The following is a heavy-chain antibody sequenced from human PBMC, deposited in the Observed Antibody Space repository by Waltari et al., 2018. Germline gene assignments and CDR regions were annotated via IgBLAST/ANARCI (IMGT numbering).Heavy chain of an antibody. CDR3: ARDRGIYGSGNLDY. CDR2: IYYSGST. V-gene: IGHV4-31*03. CDR1: GVSISSCGFY. Sequence: QVQLQESGPGLVKPSQTLSLTCTVSGVSISSCGFYWSWIRQHPGKGLEWIGYIYYSGSTYYNPSLKSRVTISVDTSKNQFSLKLSSVTAADTAVYYCARDRGIYGSGNLDYWGQGTLVTVSS. D-gene: IGHD3-10*01. J-gene: IGHJ4*02.